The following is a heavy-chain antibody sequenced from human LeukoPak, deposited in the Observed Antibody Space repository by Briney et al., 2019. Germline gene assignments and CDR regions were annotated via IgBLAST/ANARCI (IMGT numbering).Heavy chain of an antibody. V-gene: IGHV4-39*01. Sequence: SETLSLTCTVSGGSISSSSYYWGWIRQPPGKGLEWNGSIYYSGSTYYNPSLKSRVTISVDTSKNQFSLKLSSVTAADTAVYYCARHEELLRNFDYWGQGTLVTVSS. CDR3: ARHEELLRNFDY. CDR1: GGSISSSSYY. D-gene: IGHD1-26*01. J-gene: IGHJ4*02. CDR2: IYYSGST.